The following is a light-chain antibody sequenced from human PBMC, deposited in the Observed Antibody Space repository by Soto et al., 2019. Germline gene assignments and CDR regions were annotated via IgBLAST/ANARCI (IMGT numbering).Light chain of an antibody. J-gene: IGKJ3*01. V-gene: IGKV3-20*01. CDR2: VAS. CDR1: QSISSSY. CDR3: QQYGSARFT. Sequence: EIVLTQSPGTLSLSPGERATLSCRASQSISSSYLAWYQQKPGQAPRLLVYVASSRATGIPDRFSGSGSGTYFTRTIGRLEPEDFGLYYCQQYGSARFTFGPGTKVDIK.